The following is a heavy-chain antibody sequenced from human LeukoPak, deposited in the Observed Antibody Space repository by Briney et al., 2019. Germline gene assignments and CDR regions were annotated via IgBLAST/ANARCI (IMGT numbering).Heavy chain of an antibody. J-gene: IGHJ6*04. V-gene: IGHV3-13*05. D-gene: IGHD3-10*01. Sequence: GGSLRLSCAASGFTFSSYDMHWVRQATGKGLEWVSAIGTAGDPYYPGSLKGRFTISRENAKNSLYLQMNSLRAGDTAVYDCARAVTMVRGKLYYYYGMDVWGKGTTVTVSS. CDR3: ARAVTMVRGKLYYYYGMDV. CDR2: IGTAGDP. CDR1: GFTFSSYD.